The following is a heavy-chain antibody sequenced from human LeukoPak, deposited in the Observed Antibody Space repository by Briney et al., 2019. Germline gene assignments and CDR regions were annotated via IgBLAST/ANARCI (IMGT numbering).Heavy chain of an antibody. J-gene: IGHJ6*02. CDR1: GGSISSSSYY. CDR3: ARLPRKLIAAAGTGMDV. D-gene: IGHD6-13*01. V-gene: IGHV4-39*01. CDR2: IYYSGST. Sequence: SETLSLTCTVSGGSISSSSYYWGWIRQPPGKGLERIGSIYYSGSTYYNPSLKSRVTISVDTSKNQFSLKLSSVTAADTAVYYCARLPRKLIAAAGTGMDVWGQGTTVTVSS.